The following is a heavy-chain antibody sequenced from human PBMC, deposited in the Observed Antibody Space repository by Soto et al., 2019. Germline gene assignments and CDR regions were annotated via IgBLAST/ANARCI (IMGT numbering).Heavy chain of an antibody. V-gene: IGHV4-39*01. D-gene: IGHD2-8*01. CDR3: AGRPYCATDGCYSLFDY. CDR1: GGSITSKINS. J-gene: IGHJ4*02. Sequence: QPPLQESGPGLVKPSETLSLTCTISGGSITSKINSWGWVRQPPGKGLEWIASIHNGGNTYYNPSLKSRVTISKDTSKNQFSLRLTSVTAADTAVYYCAGRPYCATDGCYSLFDYWGQGTLVTVSS. CDR2: IHNGGNT.